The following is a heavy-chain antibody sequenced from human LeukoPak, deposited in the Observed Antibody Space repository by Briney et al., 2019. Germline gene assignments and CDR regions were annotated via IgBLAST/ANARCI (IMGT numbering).Heavy chain of an antibody. Sequence: GGSLRLSCAASGFTFSSYGMHWVRQAPGKGLEWVAFIRYDGSNKYYADSVKGRFTISRDNSKNTLYLQMNSLRAEDTAVYYCAKDRDIVVVPAASDYWGQGTLVTVSS. D-gene: IGHD2-2*01. CDR2: IRYDGSNK. CDR3: AKDRDIVVVPAASDY. CDR1: GFTFSSYG. V-gene: IGHV3-30*02. J-gene: IGHJ4*02.